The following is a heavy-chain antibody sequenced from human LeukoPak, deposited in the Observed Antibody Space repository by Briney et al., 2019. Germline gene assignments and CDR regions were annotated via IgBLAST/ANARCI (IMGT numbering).Heavy chain of an antibody. V-gene: IGHV3-23*01. J-gene: IGHJ4*02. Sequence: PGGSLRLSCAASGFTFSSFAMSWVRQAPGKGLEWVSIIITRGGSTYYADSVKGRFTISRDNSKNTLFLQMNSPRAEDTAVYYCAKVQDCTNGVCYTGGGFDYWGQGTLVTVSS. CDR3: AKVQDCTNGVCYTGGGFDY. D-gene: IGHD2-8*01. CDR1: GFTFSSFA. CDR2: IITRGGST.